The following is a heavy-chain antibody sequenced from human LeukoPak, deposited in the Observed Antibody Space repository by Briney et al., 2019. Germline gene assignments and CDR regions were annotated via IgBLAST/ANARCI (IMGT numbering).Heavy chain of an antibody. CDR2: IYYSGST. CDR1: GGSISSYY. CDR3: ARGWYRESFDY. J-gene: IGHJ4*02. V-gene: IGHV4-59*01. Sequence: SETLSLTCTVSGGSISSYYWSWIRQPPGKGLEWIGYIYYSGSTNYNPSLKSRVTISVDTSKNQFSLKLSSVTAADTAVYYCARGWYRESFDYWGQGTLVTVFS. D-gene: IGHD6-13*01.